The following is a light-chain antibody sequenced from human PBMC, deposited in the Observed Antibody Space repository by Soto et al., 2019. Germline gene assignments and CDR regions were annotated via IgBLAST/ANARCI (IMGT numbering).Light chain of an antibody. Sequence: QSVLTQPASVSGSPGQSITISCTGTSSDVGGYNFVSWYQHHPGKAPKLIIYDVSNRPSGVSNRFSGSKSGYTASLTISGLQAEDEADYYCTSYTSSFTYVFGTGTKVTVL. CDR3: TSYTSSFTYV. CDR2: DVS. V-gene: IGLV2-14*03. J-gene: IGLJ1*01. CDR1: SSDVGGYNF.